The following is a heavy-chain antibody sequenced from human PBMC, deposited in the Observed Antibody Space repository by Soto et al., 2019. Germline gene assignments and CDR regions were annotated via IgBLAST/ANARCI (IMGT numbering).Heavy chain of an antibody. CDR3: AKDSSPLPTVTTLDY. Sequence: EVQLLESGGGLVQPGGSLRLSCAASGFTFSSYAMAWVRQAPGKGLEWVSGISASTHTTNYADSVKGRFTISRDNSKNTLHLQMHRLRAEDTAVYFCAKDSSPLPTVTTLDYWGQGTLVTVSS. J-gene: IGHJ4*02. CDR1: GFTFSSYA. D-gene: IGHD4-17*01. V-gene: IGHV3-23*01. CDR2: ISASTHTT.